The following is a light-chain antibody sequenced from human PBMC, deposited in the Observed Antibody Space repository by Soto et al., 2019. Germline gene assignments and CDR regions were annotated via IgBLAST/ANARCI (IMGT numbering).Light chain of an antibody. J-gene: IGLJ1*01. CDR2: DVS. Sequence: QXVLTQPASVSGSPLESITISCTGTSSDVGGYNYVSWYQQHPGKAPKLMIYDVSNRPSGVSNRFSGSKSGNTASLTISGLQAEDEADYYCNSYTSSSTYVFGTGTKVTVL. CDR3: NSYTSSSTYV. V-gene: IGLV2-14*01. CDR1: SSDVGGYNY.